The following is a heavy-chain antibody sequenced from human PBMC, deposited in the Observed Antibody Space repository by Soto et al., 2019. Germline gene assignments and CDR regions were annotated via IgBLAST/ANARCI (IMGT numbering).Heavy chain of an antibody. Sequence: GSLRLSCAASGFTFSSYAMSWVRQAPGKGLEWVSAISGSGGSTYYADSVKGRFTISRDNSKNTLYLQMNSLRAEDTAVYYCAKDDAGGSGSYYNEVSFDYWGQGTLVTVSS. V-gene: IGHV3-23*01. CDR3: AKDDAGGSGSYYNEVSFDY. CDR1: GFTFSSYA. CDR2: ISGSGGST. J-gene: IGHJ4*02. D-gene: IGHD3-10*01.